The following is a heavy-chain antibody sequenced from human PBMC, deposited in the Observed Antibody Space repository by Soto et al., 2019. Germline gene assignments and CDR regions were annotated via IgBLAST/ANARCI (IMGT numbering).Heavy chain of an antibody. V-gene: IGHV4-34*01. CDR1: GGSFSGFQ. D-gene: IGHD2-15*01. J-gene: IGHJ4*02. Sequence: VQLQQWGAGLLKPSETLSLTCAAHGGSFSGFQWSWIRQPPGKGLEFSGVINDNGDTNYNPSLQSRATMSIDTSKREFSLRLTSVTAGDTAIYYCAREWGYCDRIRSFPFFYSWGQGVPVTFSS. CDR2: INDNGDT. CDR3: AREWGYCDRIRSFPFFYS.